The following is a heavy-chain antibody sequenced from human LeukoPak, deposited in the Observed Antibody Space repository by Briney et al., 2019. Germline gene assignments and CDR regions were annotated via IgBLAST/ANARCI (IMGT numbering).Heavy chain of an antibody. CDR3: ARGRGNQYSSSCELDY. CDR1: GGSVSSGSYY. J-gene: IGHJ4*02. D-gene: IGHD6-6*01. CDR2: INHSGST. V-gene: IGHV4-39*07. Sequence: SETLSLTCTVSGGSVSSGSYYWSWIRQPPGKGLEWIGEINHSGSTNYNPSLKSRVTISVDTSKNQFSLKLSSVTAADTAVYYCARGRGNQYSSSCELDYWGQGTLVTVSS.